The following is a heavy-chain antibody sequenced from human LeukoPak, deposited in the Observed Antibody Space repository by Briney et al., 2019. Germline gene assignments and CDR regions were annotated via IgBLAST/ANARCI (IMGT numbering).Heavy chain of an antibody. D-gene: IGHD3-22*01. CDR2: IYYSGST. CDR3: ATNLGAYYESSGYHD. Sequence: SETLSLTCTVSGGSISSYYWSWIRQPPGKGLEWIGYIYYSGSTYYNPSLKSRVTISVDTSKNQFSLKLSSVTAADTAVYYCATNLGAYYESSGYHDWGQGTLVTVSS. V-gene: IGHV4-59*06. CDR1: GGSISSYY. J-gene: IGHJ4*02.